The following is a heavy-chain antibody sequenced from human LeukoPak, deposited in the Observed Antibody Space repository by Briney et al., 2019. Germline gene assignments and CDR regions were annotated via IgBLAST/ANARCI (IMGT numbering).Heavy chain of an antibody. Sequence: GGSLRLSCAASGFTFSSYWMSWVRQAPGKGLEWVANIKQDGSEKYYVDSVKGRFTISRDNAKNSLYLQMNSLRAEDTAVYYCARHPRRLHYYDSSGYNPGYYYMDVWGKGTTVTISS. CDR3: ARHPRRLHYYDSSGYNPGYYYMDV. J-gene: IGHJ6*03. D-gene: IGHD3-22*01. CDR2: IKQDGSEK. V-gene: IGHV3-7*01. CDR1: GFTFSSYW.